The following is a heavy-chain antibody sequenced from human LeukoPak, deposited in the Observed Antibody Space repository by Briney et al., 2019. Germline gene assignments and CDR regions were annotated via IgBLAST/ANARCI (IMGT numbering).Heavy chain of an antibody. Sequence: PGGSLRLSCTVSGFLVTSTHMDWVRQAPGKGLEWVSAISGSGGSTYYADSVKGRFTISRDNSKNTLYLQMNSLRAEDTAVYYCAKESGSHAFDYWGQGTLVTVSS. J-gene: IGHJ4*02. CDR1: GFLVTSTH. V-gene: IGHV3-23*01. CDR2: ISGSGGST. CDR3: AKESGSHAFDY. D-gene: IGHD1-26*01.